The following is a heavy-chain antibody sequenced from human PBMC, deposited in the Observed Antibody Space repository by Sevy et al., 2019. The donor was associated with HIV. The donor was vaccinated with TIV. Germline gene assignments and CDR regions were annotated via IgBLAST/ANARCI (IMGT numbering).Heavy chain of an antibody. J-gene: IGHJ6*02. V-gene: IGHV4-59*01. CDR2: IYYSGST. CDR1: GGSISDYY. Sequence: SETLSLTCIVSGGSISDYYWSWIRQPPGKGPEWIGYIYYSGSTKYNPSLKSRVTISVDTSKNQSSLKLSSVTAADTAVYYSARVNYDSSGYYPTDYGMDVWVQGTTVTVSS. CDR3: ARVNYDSSGYYPTDYGMDV. D-gene: IGHD3-22*01.